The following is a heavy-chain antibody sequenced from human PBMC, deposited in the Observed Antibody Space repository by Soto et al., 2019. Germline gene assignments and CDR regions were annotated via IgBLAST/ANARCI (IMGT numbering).Heavy chain of an antibody. CDR1: GYTFTSYG. CDR3: ARDLGYDSSGYYPFDY. V-gene: IGHV1-18*01. Sequence: ASVQVSCKASGYTFTSYGISWVRQAPGQGLEWMGWISAYNGNTNYAQKLQGRVTMTTDTSTSTAYMELRSPRSDDTAVYYCARDLGYDSSGYYPFDYWGQGTLVNVSS. J-gene: IGHJ4*02. D-gene: IGHD3-22*01. CDR2: ISAYNGNT.